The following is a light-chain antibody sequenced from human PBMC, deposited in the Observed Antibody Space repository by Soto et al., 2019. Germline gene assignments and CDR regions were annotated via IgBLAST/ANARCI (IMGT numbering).Light chain of an antibody. J-gene: IGKJ1*01. V-gene: IGKV4-1*01. CDR1: QSILYSSNHENY. CDR2: WAS. CDR3: QQYYSTPS. Sequence: EIVMTQCPESLSVYLDERATINCKSSQSILYSSNHENYLAWYQQKPGQPPKLLIYWASTRESGVPDRFSGSGSGTDFTLTISSLQAEDVAVYYCQQYYSTPSFGQGTKVYIK.